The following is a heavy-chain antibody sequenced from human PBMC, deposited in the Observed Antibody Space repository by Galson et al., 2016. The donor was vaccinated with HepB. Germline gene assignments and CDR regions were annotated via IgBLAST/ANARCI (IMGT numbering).Heavy chain of an antibody. CDR1: GFDFSDYA. CDR2: LSYDGVNK. CDR3: ARVGTKHTYGSSSSDH. Sequence: SLRLSCAGSGFDFSDYAMHWVRQTPGKGLKWVAVLSYDGVNKYYADSVKGRFTISRDNSKNTLFLQMNSLRAEDTALYYCARVGTKHTYGSSSSDHWGRGTLVTVSS. D-gene: IGHD3-10*01. V-gene: IGHV3-30-3*01. J-gene: IGHJ5*02.